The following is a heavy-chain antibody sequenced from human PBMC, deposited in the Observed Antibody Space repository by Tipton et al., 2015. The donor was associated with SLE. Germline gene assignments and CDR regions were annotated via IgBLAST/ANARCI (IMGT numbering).Heavy chain of an antibody. CDR1: GGSISSSSYY. J-gene: IGHJ4*02. CDR3: AKRGDWDYYFDY. V-gene: IGHV4-39*07. Sequence: TLSLTCTVSGGSISSSSYYWGWIRQPPGEGLEWIGSIYYSGSNYYNPSLKSRVTISVDTSKNQFSLKLSSVTAADTAVYYCAKRGDWDYYFDYWGQGTLVTVSS. D-gene: IGHD3-10*01. CDR2: IYYSGSN.